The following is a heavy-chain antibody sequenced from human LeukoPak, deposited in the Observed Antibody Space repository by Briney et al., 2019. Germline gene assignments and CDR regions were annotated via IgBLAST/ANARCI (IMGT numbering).Heavy chain of an antibody. CDR1: GFSLSTSGVG. V-gene: IGHV2-5*02. CDR3: ARGYSSSWYYYYGMDV. Sequence: ESGPTLVNPTQTLTLTCTFSGFSLSTSGVGAGWIRQPPGKALEWLALIYWDDDKRYSPSLKSRLTITKDTSKNQVVLTMTNMDPVDTATYYCARGYSSSWYYYYGMDVWGQGTTVTVSS. D-gene: IGHD6-13*01. CDR2: IYWDDDK. J-gene: IGHJ6*02.